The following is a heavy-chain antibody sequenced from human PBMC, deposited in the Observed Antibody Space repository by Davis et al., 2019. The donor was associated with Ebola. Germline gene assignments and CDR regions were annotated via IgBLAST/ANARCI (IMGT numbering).Heavy chain of an antibody. CDR3: ARSKRLQYYYDESGYYGMDV. Sequence: LRLSCAVSGGSISSGGYSWSWIRQPQGKGLEWFGYIYQTGSTYYNPSLKSRVSISIDRSKNQFSLKLSSVTAADTAVYYCARSKRLQYYYDESGYYGMDVWGPGTTVTVSS. J-gene: IGHJ6*02. CDR2: IYQTGST. D-gene: IGHD3-22*01. CDR1: GGSISSGGYS. V-gene: IGHV4-30-2*01.